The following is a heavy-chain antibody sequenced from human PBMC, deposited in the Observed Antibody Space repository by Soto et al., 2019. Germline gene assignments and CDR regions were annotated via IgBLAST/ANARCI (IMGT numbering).Heavy chain of an antibody. CDR2: IYYSGST. Sequence: SETLSLTCTVSGGSISSSSYYWGWIRQPPGKGLEWIGSIYYSGSTYYNPSLKSRVTISVDTSKNQFSLKLSSVTAADTAVYYCARANRIAAAGTSYDGMDVWGQGTTVTVSS. D-gene: IGHD6-13*01. CDR1: GGSISSSSYY. V-gene: IGHV4-39*07. CDR3: ARANRIAAAGTSYDGMDV. J-gene: IGHJ6*02.